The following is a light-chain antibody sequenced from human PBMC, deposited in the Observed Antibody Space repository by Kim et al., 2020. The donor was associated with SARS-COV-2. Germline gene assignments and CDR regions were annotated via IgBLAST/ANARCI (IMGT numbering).Light chain of an antibody. V-gene: IGKV3-20*01. CDR1: QNVFSSY. J-gene: IGKJ1*01. Sequence: EIVLTQSPGTLSLSPGERATLSCRASQNVFSSYLAWYQQKRGQAPRLLIYGASTRATGIPDRFGGSGSGTDFTLTINILESEDFAVYYCQQFGTSSAWTFGQGTKVDSK. CDR3: QQFGTSSAWT. CDR2: GAS.